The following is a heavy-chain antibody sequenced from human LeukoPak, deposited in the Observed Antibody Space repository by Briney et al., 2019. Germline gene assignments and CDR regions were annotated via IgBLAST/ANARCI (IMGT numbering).Heavy chain of an antibody. CDR1: GGSISSSTHY. CDR3: VREKRGP. V-gene: IGHV4-39*07. Sequence: SETLSLTCTVSGGSISSSTHYWGWIRQPPGKGLEWIGSIHYSGRSFYSPSLKSRVTISLDTSKNQFSLKPSSVTAADTAVYYCVREKRGPWGQGTLVTVSS. J-gene: IGHJ5*02. CDR2: IHYSGRS.